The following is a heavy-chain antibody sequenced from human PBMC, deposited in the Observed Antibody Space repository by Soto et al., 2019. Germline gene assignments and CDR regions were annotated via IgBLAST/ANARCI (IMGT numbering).Heavy chain of an antibody. CDR3: AREVPSRYFDL. CDR1: GGSFSDYY. J-gene: IGHJ2*01. D-gene: IGHD3-10*01. Sequence: QVRLQQWGAGLLKPSETLPLTCAVYGGSFSDYYWSWIRQPPGKGLEWIGEINHSGSTNYNPSLKSRVTISVHTSKHQFSLKLNSVTAADTAVYYSAREVPSRYFDLWGRGTPVTVSS. CDR2: INHSGST. V-gene: IGHV4-34*01.